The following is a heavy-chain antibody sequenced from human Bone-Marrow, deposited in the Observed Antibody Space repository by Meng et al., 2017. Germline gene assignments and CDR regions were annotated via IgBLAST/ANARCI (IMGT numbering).Heavy chain of an antibody. V-gene: IGHV4-34*01. D-gene: IGHD4-23*01. CDR1: GGSFSGSY. Sequence: QVQLQQWGAGLLKPSETLLLHCAGYGGSFSGSYWSRIRQPPGKGLEWIREIHHSGSTNYNPSLKSRVTISVDTSKNQFSLKLSSVTAADTAVYYCARGVASPIFSTVVTPAFDYWGQGTLVTVSS. J-gene: IGHJ4*02. CDR3: ARGVASPIFSTVVTPAFDY. CDR2: IHHSGST.